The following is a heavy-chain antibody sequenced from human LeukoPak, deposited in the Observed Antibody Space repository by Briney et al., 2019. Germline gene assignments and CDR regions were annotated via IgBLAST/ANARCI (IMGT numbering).Heavy chain of an antibody. CDR2: ISSGGNTQ. CDR3: ARDIVNGPFVISLES. J-gene: IGHJ4*02. D-gene: IGHD2-21*01. Sequence: GGPLRLSCAASGFSLSSYEMNWIRQVPGKGLEWVSHISSGGNTQYYADSVRGRFTMSRDDAKNSLDLQMDSLRIEDTGVYYCARDIVNGPFVISLESWGQGARVTVSS. V-gene: IGHV3-48*03. CDR1: GFSLSSYE.